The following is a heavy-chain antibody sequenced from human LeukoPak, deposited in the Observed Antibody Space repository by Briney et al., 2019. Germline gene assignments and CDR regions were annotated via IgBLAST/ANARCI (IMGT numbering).Heavy chain of an antibody. Sequence: PGGSLRLSCAASGFTFSIYWMSWVPHAPGKGLECVAHIKEDGSDKNCVDSVKGRFTISRDNAKNSLYLQMNSLRVEDTAVYYCARVHWYFDFWGRGTLVTVSS. CDR2: IKEDGSDK. CDR3: ARVHWYFDF. J-gene: IGHJ2*01. CDR1: GFTFSIYW. V-gene: IGHV3-7*04.